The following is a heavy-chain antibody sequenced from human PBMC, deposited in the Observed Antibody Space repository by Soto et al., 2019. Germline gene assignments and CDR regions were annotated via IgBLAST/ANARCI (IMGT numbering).Heavy chain of an antibody. V-gene: IGHV4-59*08. CDR1: GASISSYY. D-gene: IGHD2-2*01. J-gene: IGHJ6*02. CDR2: IYLGGSI. Sequence: SETLSLTCSVSGASISSYYYTWIRQTPGKGLEWIGYIYLGGSINYNPSFKSRVIISVDTSKNQFSVRLSSVTAADTAVYYCARLVVVVPAARLSSYYYYGMDVWGQGTTVTVSS. CDR3: ARLVVVVPAARLSSYYYYGMDV.